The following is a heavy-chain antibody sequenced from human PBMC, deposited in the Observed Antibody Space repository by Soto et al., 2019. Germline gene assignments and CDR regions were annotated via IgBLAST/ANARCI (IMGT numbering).Heavy chain of an antibody. D-gene: IGHD5-18*01. J-gene: IGHJ4*02. V-gene: IGHV4-59*08. Sequence: SETLSLTCTFSGGSISSYYWIWIRQPPGKGLEWIGYIYYSGSTNYNPSLKSRVTISVDTSKNQFSLKLSSVTAADTAVYYCARHGTDTAMVIWLDYWGQGTLVTVSS. CDR1: GGSISSYY. CDR3: ARHGTDTAMVIWLDY. CDR2: IYYSGST.